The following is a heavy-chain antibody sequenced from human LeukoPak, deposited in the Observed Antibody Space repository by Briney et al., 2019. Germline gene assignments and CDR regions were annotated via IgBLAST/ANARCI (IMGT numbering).Heavy chain of an antibody. Sequence: PGGSLRLSCAASGFTFSNYAMHWVRQAPGKGLEWVAVISYNDGSNKYYADSVKGRFTISRDNSKNTLYLQMNSLRAEDTAVYYCARTLVVVMYYGMDVWGQGTTVTVSS. CDR2: ISYNDGSNK. CDR3: ARTLVVVMYYGMDV. V-gene: IGHV3-30-3*01. J-gene: IGHJ6*02. D-gene: IGHD3-22*01. CDR1: GFTFSNYA.